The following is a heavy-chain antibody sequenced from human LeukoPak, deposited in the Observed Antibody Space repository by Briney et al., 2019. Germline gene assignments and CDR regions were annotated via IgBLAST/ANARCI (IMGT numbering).Heavy chain of an antibody. D-gene: IGHD7-27*01. J-gene: IGHJ5*01. Sequence: GSLRLSCAASGFTFTSYSMNWVRQAPGKGLEWIGEINHSGSITYNPSIKSRVTISAEKSKSQFSLRLTSVTAADTAVYYCAKGVWAPRFDSWGQGTLVTVSS. CDR3: AKGVWAPRFDS. CDR1: GFTFTSYS. V-gene: IGHV4-34*01. CDR2: INHSGSI.